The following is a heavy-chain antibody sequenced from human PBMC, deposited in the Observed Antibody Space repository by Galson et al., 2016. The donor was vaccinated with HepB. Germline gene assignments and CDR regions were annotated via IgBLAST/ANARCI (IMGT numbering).Heavy chain of an antibody. CDR2: IKGKTDAGTT. CDR1: GFSFSKAW. D-gene: IGHD1-14*01. J-gene: IGHJ1*01. V-gene: IGHV3-15*01. Sequence: SLRLSCAASGFSFSKAWMNRVRQAPGKGLEWVGRIKGKTDAGTTDYAAPVKGRFTISRDDSKNTLFLQMNSLRTEDTAMYYCTTVVSSPPRIDLWGQGTLVTVSS. CDR3: TTVVSSPPRIDL.